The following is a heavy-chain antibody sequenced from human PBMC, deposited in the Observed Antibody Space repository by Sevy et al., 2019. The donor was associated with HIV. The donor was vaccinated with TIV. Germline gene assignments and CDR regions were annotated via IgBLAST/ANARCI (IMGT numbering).Heavy chain of an antibody. V-gene: IGHV3-30*18. CDR2: ISYDGSNK. Sequence: GGSLRLSCAASGFTFSSYGMHWVRQTPGKGLEWVAVISYDGSNKYYADSVKGRFTISRDNSKNTLYLQMNSLRAEDTAVYYCAKDGYTRKRIYLDFDYWGQGTLVTVSS. D-gene: IGHD2-15*01. J-gene: IGHJ4*02. CDR1: GFTFSSYG. CDR3: AKDGYTRKRIYLDFDY.